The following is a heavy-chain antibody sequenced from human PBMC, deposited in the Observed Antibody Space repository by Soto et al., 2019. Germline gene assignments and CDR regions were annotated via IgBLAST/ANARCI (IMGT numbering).Heavy chain of an antibody. CDR3: ARGGIAVAGLDDY. J-gene: IGHJ4*02. D-gene: IGHD6-19*01. CDR1: GGSFSGYY. CDR2: INHSGST. Sequence: QVQLQQWGAGLLKPSETLSLTCAVYGGSFSGYYWSWIRQPPGKGLEWIGEINHSGSTNYNPSLKSRVXXSXDXXKNQFSLKLSSVTAADTAVYYCARGGIAVAGLDDYWGQGTLVTVSS. V-gene: IGHV4-34*01.